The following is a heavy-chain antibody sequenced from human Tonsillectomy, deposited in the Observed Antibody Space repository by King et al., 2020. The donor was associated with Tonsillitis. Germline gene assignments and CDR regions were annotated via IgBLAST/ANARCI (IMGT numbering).Heavy chain of an antibody. J-gene: IGHJ5*02. CDR3: ARDRGTIFGVAASFDP. CDR2: ISYDGSNK. D-gene: IGHD3-3*01. CDR1: GFTFSSYA. V-gene: IGHV3-30*01. Sequence: VQLVEFGGGVVQPGRSLRLSCAASGFTFSSYAMHWVRQAPGKGLGWVAVISYDGSNKYYADSVKGRFTISRDNSKNTLYLQMNSLRAEDTAVYYCARDRGTIFGVAASFDPWGQGTLVTVSS.